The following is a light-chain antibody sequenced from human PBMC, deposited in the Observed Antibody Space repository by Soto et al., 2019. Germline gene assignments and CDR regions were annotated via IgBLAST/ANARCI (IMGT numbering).Light chain of an antibody. V-gene: IGLV2-14*01. CDR1: NSDIAYNF. CDR2: EVT. Sequence: QSALTQPASVSGSPGQSITISCTGTNSDIAYNFVSWYQHHTGKAPKLMIYEVTNRPSGVSNRFSGSKSGNTASLTISGLQAEDEADYYCSSSTTPDTLRVFGTGTKVTVL. J-gene: IGLJ1*01. CDR3: SSSTTPDTLRV.